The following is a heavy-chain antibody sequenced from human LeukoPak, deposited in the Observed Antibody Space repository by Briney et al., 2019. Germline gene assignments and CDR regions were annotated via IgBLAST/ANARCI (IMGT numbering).Heavy chain of an antibody. V-gene: IGHV1-69*13. CDR3: AAPRGTTITSDFDY. Sequence: SVKVSCKASGGTFSNYAISWVRQAPGQGLEWMGGIIPMFGITNYAQKFQGRVTITADESTSTAYMELSSLRSEDTAVYYCAAPRGTTITSDFDYWGQGTLVTVSS. D-gene: IGHD5-24*01. CDR1: GGTFSNYA. J-gene: IGHJ4*02. CDR2: IIPMFGIT.